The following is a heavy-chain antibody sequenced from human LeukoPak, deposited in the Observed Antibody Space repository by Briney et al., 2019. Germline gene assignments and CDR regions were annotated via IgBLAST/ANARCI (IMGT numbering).Heavy chain of an antibody. Sequence: GASVKVSCKASGGTFSSYAISWVRQAPGQGLEWRGGIIPIFGTANYAQKFQGRVTITTDESTSTAYMELSSLRSEDTAVYYCARQYYYGSGSYYHFDYWGQGTLVTVSS. D-gene: IGHD3-10*01. CDR2: IIPIFGTA. J-gene: IGHJ4*02. V-gene: IGHV1-69*05. CDR1: GGTFSSYA. CDR3: ARQYYYGSGSYYHFDY.